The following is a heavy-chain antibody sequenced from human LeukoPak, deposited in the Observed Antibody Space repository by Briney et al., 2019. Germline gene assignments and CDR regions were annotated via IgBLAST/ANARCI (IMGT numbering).Heavy chain of an antibody. D-gene: IGHD2/OR15-2a*01. CDR3: ARDSLSPPQGDY. Sequence: GGSLRLSCAASGFTVSSNYMSWVRQAPGKGLEWVSVVYSGGDTYYADSVKGRFTISRDNSKNTLFLRMNSLRAEDTAVYYCARDSLSPPQGDYWGQGTLVTVSS. V-gene: IGHV3-53*01. CDR1: GFTVSSNY. CDR2: VYSGGDT. J-gene: IGHJ4*02.